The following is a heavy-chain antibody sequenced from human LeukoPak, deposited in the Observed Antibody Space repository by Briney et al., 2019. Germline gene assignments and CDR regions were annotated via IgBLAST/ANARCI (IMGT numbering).Heavy chain of an antibody. D-gene: IGHD3-10*01. CDR3: ARGYGSGSYYDYMDV. J-gene: IGHJ6*03. CDR2: IYYSGST. Sequence: SETLSLTCTVSGGSISSSSYYWGWIRQPPGKGLEWIGSIYYSGSTYYNPSLKSRVTISVDKSKNQFSLKLSSVTAADTAVYYCARGYGSGSYYDYMDVWGKGTTVTVSS. CDR1: GGSISSSSYY. V-gene: IGHV4-39*07.